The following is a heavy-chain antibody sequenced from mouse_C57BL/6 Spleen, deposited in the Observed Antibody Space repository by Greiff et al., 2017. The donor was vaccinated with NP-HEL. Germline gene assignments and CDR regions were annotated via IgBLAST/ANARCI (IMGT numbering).Heavy chain of an antibody. D-gene: IGHD1-2*01. CDR1: GFTFSDYG. J-gene: IGHJ2*01. CDR3: ARRPPDGLYYFDA. CDR2: ISSGSSNI. V-gene: IGHV5-17*01. Sequence: EVNLVESGGGLVKPGGSLKLSCAASGFTFSDYGMNWVRQAPEKGLEWVAYISSGSSNIYYPDKVKGRCTISRDNAKNTLFRQFTSLRSEDTAMYCRARRPPDGLYYFDAWGQGTTLTVSS.